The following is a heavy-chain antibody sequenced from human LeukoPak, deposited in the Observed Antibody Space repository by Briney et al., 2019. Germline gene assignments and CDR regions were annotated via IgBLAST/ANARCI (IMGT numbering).Heavy chain of an antibody. J-gene: IGHJ4*02. CDR1: GGSFSGYY. CDR2: INHSGST. CDR3: ARGPYYYDSSGYYLYYFDY. D-gene: IGHD3-22*01. V-gene: IGHV4-34*01. Sequence: PSETLSLTCAVYGGSFSGYYWSWIRQAPGKGLEWIGEINHSGSTNYNPSLKSRVTISVDTSKNQFSLKLSSVTAADTAVYYCARGPYYYDSSGYYLYYFDYWGQGTLVTVSS.